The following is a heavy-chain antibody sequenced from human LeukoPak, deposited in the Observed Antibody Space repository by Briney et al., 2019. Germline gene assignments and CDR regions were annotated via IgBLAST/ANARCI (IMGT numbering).Heavy chain of an antibody. Sequence: SETLSLTCTVSGDSIGSNLYYWGWIRQPPGKGLEWIGSIYYSGNTYYNPSLKSRVTISLDTSENQFSLKLSSVTAADTAVYYCARNVRRGYGSGSYGYWGQGTLVTVSS. CDR3: ARNVRRGYGSGSYGY. CDR1: GDSIGSNLYY. V-gene: IGHV4-39*07. J-gene: IGHJ4*02. D-gene: IGHD3-10*01. CDR2: IYYSGNT.